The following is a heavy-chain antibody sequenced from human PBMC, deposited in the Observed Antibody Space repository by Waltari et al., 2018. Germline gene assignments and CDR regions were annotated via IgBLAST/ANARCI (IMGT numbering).Heavy chain of an antibody. CDR2: KSYDGSNK. CDR1: GFTFSSYA. Sequence: QVQLVESGGGVVQPGRSLSLSCAASGFTFSSYAMHWVRQAPGKGLEWVAVKSYDGSNKYYADSVKGRFTISRDNSKNTLYLQMNSLRAEDTAVYYCARDPGGYYYYYGMDVWGQGTTVTVSS. V-gene: IGHV3-30-3*01. CDR3: ARDPGGYYYYYGMDV. J-gene: IGHJ6*02.